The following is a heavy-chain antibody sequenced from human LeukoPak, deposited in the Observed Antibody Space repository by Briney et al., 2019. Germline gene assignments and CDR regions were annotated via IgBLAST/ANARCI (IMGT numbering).Heavy chain of an antibody. V-gene: IGHV1-18*01. CDR3: AILNSSGYHYSYYYFDY. J-gene: IGHJ4*02. Sequence: ASVKVSCKASGYTFTSYGISWVRQAPGQGLEWMGWISAYNGNTNYAQKLQGRVTMTTDTSTSTAYMELRSLRSDDTAVYYCAILNSSGYHYSYYYFDYWGQGTLVTVSS. D-gene: IGHD3-22*01. CDR2: ISAYNGNT. CDR1: GYTFTSYG.